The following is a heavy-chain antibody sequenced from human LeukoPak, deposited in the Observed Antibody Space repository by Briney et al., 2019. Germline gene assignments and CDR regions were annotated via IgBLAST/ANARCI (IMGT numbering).Heavy chain of an antibody. Sequence: PSETLSLTCTVSGGSISSSSYYWGWIRQPPGKGLEWIGSIYYSGSTYYNPSLKSRVTISVDTSKNQFSLKLSSVTAADTAVYYCARDLYGESTDYWGQGTLITVSS. J-gene: IGHJ4*02. CDR1: GGSISSSSYY. CDR2: IYYSGST. CDR3: ARDLYGESTDY. V-gene: IGHV4-39*07. D-gene: IGHD4-17*01.